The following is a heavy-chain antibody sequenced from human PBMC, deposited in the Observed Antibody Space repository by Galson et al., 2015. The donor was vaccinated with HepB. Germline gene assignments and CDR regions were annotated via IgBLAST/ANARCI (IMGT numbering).Heavy chain of an antibody. CDR2: ISPTSDNK. V-gene: IGHV3-48*01. CDR1: GFTFSSYT. D-gene: IGHD1-26*01. J-gene: IGHJ4*02. CDR3: TRIALSGSYWYFDY. Sequence: SLRLSCAASGFTFSSYTMNWVRQAPGKGLEWTSYISPTSDNKFSADSVKGRFIISRDNAKHLLYLQMNSLRAEDTAVYYCTRIALSGSYWYFDYWGQGSLVTVSS.